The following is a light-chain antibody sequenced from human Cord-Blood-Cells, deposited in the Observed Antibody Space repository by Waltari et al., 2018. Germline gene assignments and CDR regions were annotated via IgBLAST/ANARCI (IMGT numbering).Light chain of an antibody. Sequence: DIQMTQSPSSLSSSLVYGVAITCRASQSISRYLNWYQQKPGKGPKLLIYAASSLQSGVPSRFIGSGSGTDFTLTISSLQPEDFATYYCQQSYSTPLTFGGGTKVEIK. J-gene: IGKJ4*01. CDR3: QQSYSTPLT. V-gene: IGKV1-39*01. CDR1: QSISRY. CDR2: AAS.